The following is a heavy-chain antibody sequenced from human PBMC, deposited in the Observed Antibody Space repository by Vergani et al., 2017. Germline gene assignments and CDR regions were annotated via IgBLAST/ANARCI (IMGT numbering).Heavy chain of an antibody. J-gene: IGHJ3*02. CDR3: AKPVGTSAIMDGYTM. D-gene: IGHD5/OR15-5a*01. CDR1: GDSISSNFYY. V-gene: IGHV4-39*01. CDR2: ISSSGSS. Sequence: QLHLQESGPGLVKPSETLSLTCTVSGDSISSNFYYWGWIRQSPGKGLEWIGSISSSGSSYSNPSLQSLVTMSVDTSTNQVSLRLSSVTAADTALYYCAKPVGTSAIMDGYTMWGQGTMVTASS.